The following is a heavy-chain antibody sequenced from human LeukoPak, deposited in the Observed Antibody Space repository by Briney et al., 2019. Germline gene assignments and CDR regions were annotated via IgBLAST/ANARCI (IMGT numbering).Heavy chain of an antibody. CDR3: ARYSSWTYYYYYMDV. D-gene: IGHD6-13*01. J-gene: IGHJ6*03. CDR2: IYYSGST. Sequence: SETLSLTCTVSGGSISSHYWSWIRQPPGKGLEWIGYIYYSGSTNYNPSLKSRVTISVDTSKNQFSLKLSSVTAADTAVYYCARYSSWTYYYYYMDVWGKGTTVTVSS. CDR1: GGSISSHY. V-gene: IGHV4-59*11.